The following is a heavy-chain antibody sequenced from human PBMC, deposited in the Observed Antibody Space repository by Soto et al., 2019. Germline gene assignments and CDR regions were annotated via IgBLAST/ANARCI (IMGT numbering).Heavy chain of an antibody. CDR2: IYYSGST. V-gene: IGHV4-59*01. D-gene: IGHD2-15*01. J-gene: IGHJ5*02. Sequence: QVQLQESGPGLVKPSETLSLTCTVSGGSISSYYWSWIRQPPGKGLEWIGYIYYSGSTNYNPSLKSRVTIXXHXSXTRFSLKLSSVTAADTAVYDCARVGRVLGRYSWFDPWGQGTLVTVSS. CDR3: ARVGRVLGRYSWFDP. CDR1: GGSISSYY.